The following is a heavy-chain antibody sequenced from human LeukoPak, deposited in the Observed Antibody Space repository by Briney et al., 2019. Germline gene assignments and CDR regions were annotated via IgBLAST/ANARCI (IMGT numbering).Heavy chain of an antibody. V-gene: IGHV1-24*01. J-gene: IGHJ5*02. CDR1: GYTLTELS. D-gene: IGHD1-26*01. CDR3: ATDPKWEPRGGFDP. Sequence: ASVKVSCTVSGYTLTELSMQWMRQAHGKGLACIGGFDPEDGETIYAQKFQGRVIMTEDTSTDTAYMELSSLRSEDTAVYYCATDPKWEPRGGFDPWGQGTLVTVSS. CDR2: FDPEDGET.